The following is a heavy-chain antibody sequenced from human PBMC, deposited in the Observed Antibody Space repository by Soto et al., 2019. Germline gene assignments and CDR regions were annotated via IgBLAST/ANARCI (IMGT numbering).Heavy chain of an antibody. CDR1: GVSISSEDFY. D-gene: IGHD6-25*01. Sequence: QVQLQESGPGLVKPSQTLSLTCTVSGVSISSEDFYWTWIRQHPEKGLEWIGNIYHNGSTHYNPSLESRVTISGVMSKNQFSLILRSLTAADTAVYYCARDRDGYNARHAFDFWGQGTLVTVSS. CDR2: IYHNGST. J-gene: IGHJ3*01. CDR3: ARDRDGYNARHAFDF. V-gene: IGHV4-31*03.